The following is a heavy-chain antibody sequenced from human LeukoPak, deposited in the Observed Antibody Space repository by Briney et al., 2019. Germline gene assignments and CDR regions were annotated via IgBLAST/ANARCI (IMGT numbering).Heavy chain of an antibody. Sequence: SETLSLTCAVYGGSFSDFYWSWIRQTPGKGLEWIGEINHSGSTNYNPSLKSRVAISVDTSKNQFSLKLSSVTAADTAVYYCARVSLEYYFDYWGQGTLVTVSS. V-gene: IGHV4-34*01. CDR1: GGSFSDFY. CDR2: INHSGST. CDR3: ARVSLEYYFDY. J-gene: IGHJ4*02. D-gene: IGHD3-16*02.